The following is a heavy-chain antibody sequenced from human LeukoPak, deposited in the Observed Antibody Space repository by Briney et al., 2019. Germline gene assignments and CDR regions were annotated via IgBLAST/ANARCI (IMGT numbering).Heavy chain of an antibody. CDR3: ARELRTFDS. D-gene: IGHD3-16*01. CDR1: GFTFSTYY. Sequence: GGSLRLSCAGSGFTFSTYYMTWVRQAPGKGLEWVANIKHNGDELNYVDSVEDRFTISRDNAKNSLYLHMTSLRAEDTAVYYCARELRTFDSWGQGTLVTVSS. J-gene: IGHJ4*02. V-gene: IGHV3-7*01. CDR2: IKHNGDEL.